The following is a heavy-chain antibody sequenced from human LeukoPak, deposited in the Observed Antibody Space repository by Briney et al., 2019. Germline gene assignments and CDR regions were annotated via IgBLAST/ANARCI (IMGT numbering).Heavy chain of an antibody. D-gene: IGHD3-10*01. CDR3: ARGYCGSGSSPYYYYYGMDV. CDR2: ISSSSSYI. CDR1: GFTFSSYS. Sequence: GGSLRLSCAASGFTFSSYSMNWVRQAPGKGLEWVSSISSSSSYIYYADSVKGRFTISRDNAKNSLYLQLNSLRAEDTAVYYCARGYCGSGSSPYYYYYGMDVWGKGTTVTVS. V-gene: IGHV3-21*01. J-gene: IGHJ6*04.